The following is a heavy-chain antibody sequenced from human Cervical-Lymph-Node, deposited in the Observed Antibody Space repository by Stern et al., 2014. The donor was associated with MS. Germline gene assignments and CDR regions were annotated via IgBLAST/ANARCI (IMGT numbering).Heavy chain of an antibody. J-gene: IGHJ4*02. CDR2: IYTSGST. Sequence: QVQLQESGPGLVKPSQTLSLTCTVSGGSISSGSYYWSWIRQPAGKGLEWIGRIYTSGSTNYNPSLKSRVPISVDTSKNQFSLRLTSVTAADTAVYYCATSIGRGAVGYWGQGTLVTVSS. CDR1: GGSISSGSYY. V-gene: IGHV4-61*02. D-gene: IGHD1-26*01. CDR3: ATSIGRGAVGY.